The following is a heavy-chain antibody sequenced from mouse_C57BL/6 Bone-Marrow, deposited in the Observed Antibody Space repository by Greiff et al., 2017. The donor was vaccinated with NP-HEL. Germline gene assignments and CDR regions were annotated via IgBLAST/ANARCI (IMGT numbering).Heavy chain of an antibody. V-gene: IGHV1-69*01. CDR2: IDPSDSYT. CDR1: GYTFTSYW. D-gene: IGHD1-1*01. CDR3: ATTTVVATRYFEY. J-gene: IGHJ2*01. Sequence: QVQLQQPGAELVMPGASVKLSCKASGYTFTSYWMHWVKQRPGQGLEWIGEIDPSDSYTNYNQKFKGKSTLTVDKSSSTAYMQLSSLTSEDSAVYYCATTTVVATRYFEYWGQGTTLTVSS.